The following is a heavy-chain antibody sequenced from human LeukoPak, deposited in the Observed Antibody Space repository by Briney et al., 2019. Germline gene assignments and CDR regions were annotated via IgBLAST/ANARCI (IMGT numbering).Heavy chain of an antibody. CDR3: AGRHFDFWSGYSATYFDY. D-gene: IGHD3-3*01. CDR2: INPNSGGT. Sequence: GASVKVSCKASGYTFTGYYMHWVRQAPGQGLEWMGWINPNSGGTNYAQKFQGRVTMTRDPSISTAYMELSRLSSDDTAVYYCAGRHFDFWSGYSATYFDYWGQGTLVTVSS. V-gene: IGHV1-2*02. CDR1: GYTFTGYY. J-gene: IGHJ4*02.